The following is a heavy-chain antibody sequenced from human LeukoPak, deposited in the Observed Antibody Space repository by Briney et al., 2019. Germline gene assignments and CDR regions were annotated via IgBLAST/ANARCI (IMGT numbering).Heavy chain of an antibody. V-gene: IGHV1-2*02. Sequence: ASVKVSCKVSGDIFSTYNIQWVRQAPGEGLEWVGWINTNIGGTNSAPKFQGRVSLTTDTSISTAYLELTRLTSDDTAIYYCARNWELWGQGTLVSVSS. CDR1: GDIFSTYN. CDR2: INTNIGGT. CDR3: ARNWEL. D-gene: IGHD1-26*01. J-gene: IGHJ4*02.